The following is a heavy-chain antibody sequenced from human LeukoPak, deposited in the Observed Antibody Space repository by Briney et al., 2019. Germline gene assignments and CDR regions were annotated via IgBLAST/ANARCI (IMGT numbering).Heavy chain of an antibody. V-gene: IGHV3-23*01. CDR3: AKTNGYSYGLFDY. CDR2: TSGSGGST. J-gene: IGHJ4*02. CDR1: GFTFSSYA. Sequence: GGSLRLSCAASGFTFSSYAMSWVRQAPGKGLEWVSATSGSGGSTYYADSVKGRFTISRDNSKNTLYLQMNSLRAEDTAVYYCAKTNGYSYGLFDYWGQGTLVTVSS. D-gene: IGHD5-18*01.